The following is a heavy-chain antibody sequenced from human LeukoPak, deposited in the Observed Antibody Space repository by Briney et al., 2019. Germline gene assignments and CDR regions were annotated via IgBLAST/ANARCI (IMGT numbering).Heavy chain of an antibody. CDR3: AGITVTTFYSSGAFDI. J-gene: IGHJ3*02. Sequence: GGSLRLSCAASGFTVSSNYMSWVRQAPGKGLEWVSVIYSGGSTYYADSVKGRFTISRDNSKNTLYLQMNSLRAEDTAVYYCAGITVTTFYSSGAFDIWGQGTMVTVSS. D-gene: IGHD4-17*01. V-gene: IGHV3-66*01. CDR1: GFTVSSNY. CDR2: IYSGGST.